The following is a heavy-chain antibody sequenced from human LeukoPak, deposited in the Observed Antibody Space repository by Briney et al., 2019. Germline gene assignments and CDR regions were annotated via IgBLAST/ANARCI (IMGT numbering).Heavy chain of an antibody. CDR3: ARVHTTVTTSYFDY. Sequence: APVKVSCKASGYTFTSYGISWVRQAPGQGLEWMGWISAYNGNTNYAQKLQGRVTMTTDTSTSTAYMELRSLRSDDTAVYYCARVHTTVTTSYFDYWGQGTLVTVSS. D-gene: IGHD4-17*01. CDR2: ISAYNGNT. J-gene: IGHJ4*02. CDR1: GYTFTSYG. V-gene: IGHV1-18*01.